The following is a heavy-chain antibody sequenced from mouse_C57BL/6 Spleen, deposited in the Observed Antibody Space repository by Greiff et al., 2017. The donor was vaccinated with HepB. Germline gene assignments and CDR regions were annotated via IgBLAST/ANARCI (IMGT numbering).Heavy chain of an antibody. D-gene: IGHD1-1*01. J-gene: IGHJ4*01. Sequence: VQLQQPGAELVMPGASVKLSCKASGYTFTSYWMHWVKQRPGQGLEWIGEIDPSDSYTNYNQKFKGKSTLTVDKSSSTAYMQLSSLTSEDSAVYYCARRTTVGMGYWGQGTSVTVSS. CDR1: GYTFTSYW. CDR2: IDPSDSYT. CDR3: ARRTTVGMGY. V-gene: IGHV1-69*01.